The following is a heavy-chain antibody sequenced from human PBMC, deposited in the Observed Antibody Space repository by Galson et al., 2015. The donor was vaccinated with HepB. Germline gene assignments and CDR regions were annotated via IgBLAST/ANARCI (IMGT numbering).Heavy chain of an antibody. CDR2: IWYDGSNK. CDR3: AREGHTWIPTILNYYYYGMDV. Sequence: SLRLSCAASGFTFSSYGMHWVRQAPGKGLEWVAVIWYDGSNKYYADSVKGRFTISRGNSKNTLYLQMNSLRAEDTAVYYCAREGHTWIPTILNYYYYGMDVWGQGTTVTVSS. D-gene: IGHD5-18*01. V-gene: IGHV3-33*08. CDR1: GFTFSSYG. J-gene: IGHJ6*02.